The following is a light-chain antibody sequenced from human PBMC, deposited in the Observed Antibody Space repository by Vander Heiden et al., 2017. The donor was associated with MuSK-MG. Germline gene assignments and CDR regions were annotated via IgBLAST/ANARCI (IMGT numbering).Light chain of an antibody. CDR3: QQRYIWPPLT. V-gene: IGKV3-11*01. CDR2: DAS. Sequence: EIVLTQSPDTLSLSPGERATLSCRASQSVGSFLAWYKQKPGHGPRLLISDASNRATGIPARFSGSGSGTDFTLTISSLEPEDFAVYYCQQRYIWPPLTFGGGTKVEI. CDR1: QSVGSF. J-gene: IGKJ4*01.